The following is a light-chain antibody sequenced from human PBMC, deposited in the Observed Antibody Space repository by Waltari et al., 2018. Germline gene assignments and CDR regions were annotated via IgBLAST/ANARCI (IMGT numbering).Light chain of an antibody. Sequence: EVVMTQSPATHSLFPGERAPLSCRASQSIASNLAWYQQKPTQAPRLLIYEASTRATGISARFRGSGSGAEFTLTISSLQSEDSAVYYCQQYNRWPPITFGQGTRLEIK. CDR3: QQYNRWPPIT. CDR2: EAS. J-gene: IGKJ5*01. CDR1: QSIASN. V-gene: IGKV3-15*01.